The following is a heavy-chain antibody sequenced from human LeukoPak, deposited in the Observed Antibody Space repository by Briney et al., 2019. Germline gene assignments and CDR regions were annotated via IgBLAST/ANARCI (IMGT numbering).Heavy chain of an antibody. J-gene: IGHJ4*02. Sequence: PSETLSLTCTVSGATISAFHWTWFRQPARKTPEWIGLIYSSGSTLLNPSLKTRVAMSLDLTKNQLSLRLTSLTAADTAMYYCPRKDGDYWGQGTLVTVSS. CDR2: IYSSGST. CDR3: PRKDGDY. CDR1: GATISAFH. V-gene: IGHV4-4*07.